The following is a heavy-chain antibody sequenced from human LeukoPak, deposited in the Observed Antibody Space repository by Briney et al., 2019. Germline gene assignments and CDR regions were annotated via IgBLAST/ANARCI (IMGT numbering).Heavy chain of an antibody. CDR1: GGSISSYY. D-gene: IGHD2-21*01. Sequence: PSETLSLTCTVSGGSISSYYWSWIRQPAGKGLEWIGRIYTSGSTNYNPSLKSRVTMSVDTSKNQFSLKLSSVTAADTAVYYCAREKFSPRDGDYYYYYMDVWGKGTTVTISS. CDR2: IYTSGST. J-gene: IGHJ6*03. V-gene: IGHV4-4*07. CDR3: AREKFSPRDGDYYYYYMDV.